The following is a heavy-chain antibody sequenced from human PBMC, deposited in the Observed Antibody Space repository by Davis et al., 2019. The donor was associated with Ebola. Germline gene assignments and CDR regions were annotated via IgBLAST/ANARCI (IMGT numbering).Heavy chain of an antibody. CDR2: IYYSGST. D-gene: IGHD6-13*01. CDR1: GGSISSYY. CDR3: ARLAAADEGLDY. V-gene: IGHV4-59*01. Sequence: MPSETLSLTCTVSGGSISSYYWSWIRQPPGKGLEWIGYIYYSGSTNYNPSLKSRVTISVDTSKNQFSLKLSSVTAADTAVYYCARLAAADEGLDYWGQGTLATVSS. J-gene: IGHJ4*02.